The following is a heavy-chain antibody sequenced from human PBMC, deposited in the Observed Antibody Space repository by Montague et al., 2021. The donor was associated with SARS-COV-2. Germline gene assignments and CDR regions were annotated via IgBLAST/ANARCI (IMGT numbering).Heavy chain of an antibody. CDR2: VYYTGTT. J-gene: IGHJ4*02. Sequence: SETLSLTCNVSGGSISSYYWSWIRQPPGRGLQWIGYVYYTGTTNYSPSLKSRVTISVDKSKNQFFLTLDSVTAADTAVYYCARDFSDGYTPYFDFWGQGTLVTVSS. CDR3: ARDFSDGYTPYFDF. D-gene: IGHD5-18*01. V-gene: IGHV4-59*01. CDR1: GGSISSYY.